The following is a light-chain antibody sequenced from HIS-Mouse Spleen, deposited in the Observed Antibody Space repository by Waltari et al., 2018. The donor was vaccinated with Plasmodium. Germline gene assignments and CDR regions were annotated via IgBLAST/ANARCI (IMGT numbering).Light chain of an antibody. Sequence: EIVMTQSPATLSVSPGERATLSCRASQSVSSNLAWYQQKPGQAPRLLIYCASTRATSILASFSGGGSGTEFTLTISSLQSEDFAVYYCQQYNNWSFTFGPGTKVDIK. J-gene: IGKJ3*01. CDR3: QQYNNWSFT. CDR2: CAS. CDR1: QSVSSN. V-gene: IGKV3-15*01.